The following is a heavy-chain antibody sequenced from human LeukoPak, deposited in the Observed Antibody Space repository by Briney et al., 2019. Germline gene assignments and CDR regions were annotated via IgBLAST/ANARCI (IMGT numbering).Heavy chain of an antibody. CDR2: ISSSGSTI. V-gene: IGHV3-11*01. CDR3: ARFLRVGEFL. CDR1: GFTFSGYW. Sequence: GGSLRLSCAASGFTFSGYWMTWIRQAPGKGLEWVSYISSSGSTIYYADSVKGRFTISRDNAKNSLNLQMNSLRAEDTAVYYCARFLRVGEFLWGQGTLVTVSS. J-gene: IGHJ4*02. D-gene: IGHD3-10*01.